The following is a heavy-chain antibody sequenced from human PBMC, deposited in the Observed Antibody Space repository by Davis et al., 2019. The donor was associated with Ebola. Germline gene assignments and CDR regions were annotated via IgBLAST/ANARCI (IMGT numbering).Heavy chain of an antibody. Sequence: ASVKVSCKASGYTFTSYAMHWVRQAPGQRLEWMGWINAGNGNTKYSQKFQGRVTITRDTSASTAYMELSSLRSEDTAVYYCAREGYYGSGSPRTYYGMDVWGQGTTVTVSS. CDR1: GYTFTSYA. CDR2: INAGNGNT. J-gene: IGHJ6*02. CDR3: AREGYYGSGSPRTYYGMDV. D-gene: IGHD3-10*01. V-gene: IGHV1-3*01.